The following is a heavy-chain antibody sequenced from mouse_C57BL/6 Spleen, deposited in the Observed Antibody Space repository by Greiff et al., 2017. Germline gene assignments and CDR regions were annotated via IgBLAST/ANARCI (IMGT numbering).Heavy chain of an antibody. J-gene: IGHJ1*03. Sequence: VQLQESGAELVRPGASVTLSCKASGYTFTDYEMHWVKQTPVHGLEWIGAIDPETGGTAYNQKFKGKAILTADKSSSTAYMELRSLTSEDSAVYDCASCYYGRSAHFDVWGTGTTVTVAS. CDR3: ASCYYGRSAHFDV. CDR1: GYTFTDYE. V-gene: IGHV1-15*01. D-gene: IGHD1-1*01. CDR2: IDPETGGT.